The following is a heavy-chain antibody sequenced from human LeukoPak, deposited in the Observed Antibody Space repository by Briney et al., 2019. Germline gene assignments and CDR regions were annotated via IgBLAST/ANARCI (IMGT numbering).Heavy chain of an antibody. CDR3: AKDITDYVWGSYRPLHYYGMDV. CDR1: GFTFDDYA. V-gene: IGHV3-43*02. J-gene: IGHJ6*02. Sequence: GGSLRLSCAASGFTFDDYAMHWVRQAPGKGLEWVSLISGDGGSTYYADSVKGRFTISRDNSKNSLYLQMNSLRTEDTALYYCAKDITDYVWGSYRPLHYYGMDVWGQGTTVTVSS. D-gene: IGHD3-16*02. CDR2: ISGDGGST.